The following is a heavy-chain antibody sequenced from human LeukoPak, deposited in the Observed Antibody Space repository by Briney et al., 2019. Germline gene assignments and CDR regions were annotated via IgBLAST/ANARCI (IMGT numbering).Heavy chain of an antibody. CDR2: IYSGGST. CDR1: GFTVSSNY. J-gene: IGHJ6*03. CDR3: ARDYNYYYMDV. Sequence: PGGSLRLSCAASGFTVSSNYMSWVRQAPGKGLERVSVIYSGGSTYYADSVKGRFTISRDNSKNTLYLQMNSLRAEDTAVYYCARDYNYYYMDVWGKGTTVTVSS. V-gene: IGHV3-66*02.